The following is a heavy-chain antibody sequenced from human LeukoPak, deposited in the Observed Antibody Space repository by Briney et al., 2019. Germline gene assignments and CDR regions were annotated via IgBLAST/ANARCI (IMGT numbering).Heavy chain of an antibody. V-gene: IGHV1-2*04. CDR1: GYTFTGYY. J-gene: IGHJ4*02. CDR2: INPNSGGT. Sequence: ASVKVSCKASGYTFTGYYMHWVRQAPGQGLEWMGWINPNSGGTSYAQKFQGWVTMTRDTSISTAYMELSRLRSDDTAVYYCARDIPEGSPFDYWGQGTLVTVSS. CDR3: ARDIPEGSPFDY.